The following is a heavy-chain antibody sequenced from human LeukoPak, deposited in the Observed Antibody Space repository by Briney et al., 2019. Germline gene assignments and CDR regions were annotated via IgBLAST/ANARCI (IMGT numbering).Heavy chain of an antibody. Sequence: GASVKVFCTASGYTFTSYGISWVRQAPGQGLEWMGWISAYNGDTNYAQKLQGRVTMTTDTSTSTAYMELRSLRSDDTAVYYCARAPYCDFWSGIDYWGQGTLVTVSS. CDR2: ISAYNGDT. CDR3: ARAPYCDFWSGIDY. V-gene: IGHV1-18*01. D-gene: IGHD3-3*01. J-gene: IGHJ4*02. CDR1: GYTFTSYG.